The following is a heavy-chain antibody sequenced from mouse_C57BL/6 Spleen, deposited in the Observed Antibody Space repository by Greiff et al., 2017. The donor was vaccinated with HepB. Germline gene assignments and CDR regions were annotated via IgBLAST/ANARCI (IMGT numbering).Heavy chain of an antibody. Sequence: EVQLQQSGPELVKPGASVKISCKASGYTFTDYYMNWVKQSHGKSLEWIGDINPNNGGTSYNQKFKGKATLTVDKSSSTAYMELRSLTSEDSAVYYCAEGDYPGRYWYFDVWGTGTTVTVSS. D-gene: IGHD2-4*01. CDR1: GYTFTDYY. CDR2: INPNNGGT. J-gene: IGHJ1*03. V-gene: IGHV1-26*01. CDR3: AEGDYPGRYWYFDV.